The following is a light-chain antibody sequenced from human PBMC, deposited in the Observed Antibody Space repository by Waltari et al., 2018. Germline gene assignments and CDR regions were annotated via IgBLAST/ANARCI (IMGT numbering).Light chain of an antibody. Sequence: DIVMTQSPDSLAVSLGERGTINCKSNQSVLYTSNNKNYLAWYQQKPGQPPKLLIYWASTRESGVPDRFSGSGSGADFTLTISSLQAEDVAVYYCQQYSSIPLTFGGGTRVEIK. CDR2: WAS. CDR3: QQYSSIPLT. J-gene: IGKJ4*01. CDR1: QSVLYTSNNKNY. V-gene: IGKV4-1*01.